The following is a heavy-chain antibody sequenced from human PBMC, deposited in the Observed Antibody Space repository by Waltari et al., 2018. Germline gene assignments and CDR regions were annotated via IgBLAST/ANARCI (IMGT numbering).Heavy chain of an antibody. J-gene: IGHJ4*02. CDR2: MKEDGTQK. Sequence: EVQLVESGGGLVKPGGSLSLPCAASGFRFSNNWMSWVRQAPGKGLEWVANMKEDGTQKYYVDSVRGRFTISRDNTKNTLYLQMNSLRVEDTAVYYCARDWNWGFDYWGQGTLVTVSS. CDR1: GFRFSNNW. CDR3: ARDWNWGFDY. D-gene: IGHD7-27*01. V-gene: IGHV3-7*01.